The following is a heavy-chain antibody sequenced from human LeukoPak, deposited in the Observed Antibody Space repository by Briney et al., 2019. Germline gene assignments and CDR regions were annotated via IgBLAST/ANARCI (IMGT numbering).Heavy chain of an antibody. J-gene: IGHJ4*02. CDR1: GFTFSNYA. V-gene: IGHV3-30-3*01. D-gene: IGHD3-10*01. CDR3: ARVMYFYGSGSSGPFDY. Sequence: GGSLRLSCVASGFTFSNYALHWVRQAPGKGLEWVATISFDGNDVYYPISVKGRFIVSRDNSKNTLYLQMNSLRAEDTAVYSCARVMYFYGSGSSGPFDYWGQGTLVTVSS. CDR2: ISFDGNDV.